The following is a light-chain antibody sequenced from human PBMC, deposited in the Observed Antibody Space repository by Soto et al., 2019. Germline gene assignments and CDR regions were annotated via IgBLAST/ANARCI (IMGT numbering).Light chain of an antibody. Sequence: QSVLTQPASVSGSPGQSITISCTGTSSDVGGYKYVSWYQHHPGKAPKLIIYEVSHRPSGVSNRFSGSKSGKTASLTISGLQAEDEADYYCSSCTNSSTPVVFGGGTKLTVL. CDR2: EVS. CDR3: SSCTNSSTPVV. J-gene: IGLJ2*01. V-gene: IGLV2-14*01. CDR1: SSDVGGYKY.